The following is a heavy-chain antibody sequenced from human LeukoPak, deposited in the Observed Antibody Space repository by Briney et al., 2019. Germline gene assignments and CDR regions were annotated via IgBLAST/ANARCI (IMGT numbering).Heavy chain of an antibody. CDR2: IYYSGST. V-gene: IGHV4-30-4*01. J-gene: IGHJ4*02. D-gene: IGHD3-9*01. Sequence: SETLSLTCTVSGGSISSGDYYWSWIRQPPGKGLEWIGYIYYSGSTYYNPSLKSRVTISVDTSKNQFSLKLSSVTAADTAAYYCARDHLDFAYFDYWGQGTLVTVSS. CDR1: GGSISSGDYY. CDR3: ARDHLDFAYFDY.